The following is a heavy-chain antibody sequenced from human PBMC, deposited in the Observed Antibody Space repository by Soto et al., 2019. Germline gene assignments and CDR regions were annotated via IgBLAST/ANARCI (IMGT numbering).Heavy chain of an antibody. CDR2: INAGNGNT. CDR1: GYTFTSYA. Sequence: QVQLVQSGAEEKKPGASVKVSCKASGYTFTSYAMHWVRQAPGQRLEWMGWINAGNGNTKYSQKFQGRVTITRDTSAHTPDMELSSLTPEDTAVHCCALVLVGAPPFDYGGQGALVSV. CDR3: ALVLVGAPPFDY. J-gene: IGHJ4*02. D-gene: IGHD1-26*01. V-gene: IGHV1-3*05.